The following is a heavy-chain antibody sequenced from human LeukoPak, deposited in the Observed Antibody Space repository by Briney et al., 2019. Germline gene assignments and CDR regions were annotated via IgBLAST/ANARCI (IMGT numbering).Heavy chain of an antibody. CDR1: GFTFSSYW. Sequence: GGSLRLSCAASGFTFSSYWMSWVRQAPGKGLEWVANIKQDGSEKYYVDSVKGRFTISRDNAKNSLYLQMNSLRAEDTAVYYCARDGVKYCSGGSCHNWFDPWGQGTLVTVSS. J-gene: IGHJ5*02. CDR2: IKQDGSEK. V-gene: IGHV3-7*01. D-gene: IGHD2-15*01. CDR3: ARDGVKYCSGGSCHNWFDP.